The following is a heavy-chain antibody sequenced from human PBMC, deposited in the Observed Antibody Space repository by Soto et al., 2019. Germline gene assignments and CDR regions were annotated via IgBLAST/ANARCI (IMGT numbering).Heavy chain of an antibody. Sequence: PGGSLRLSCAASGFTFSSYAMSWVRQAPGKGLEWVSAISGSGGSTYYADSVKGRFTISRDNSKNTLYLQMNSLRAEDTAVYYCAKEGFGDCYDCDYYYGMDVWGQGTTVTVSS. J-gene: IGHJ6*02. D-gene: IGHD2-21*02. V-gene: IGHV3-23*01. CDR2: ISGSGGST. CDR3: AKEGFGDCYDCDYYYGMDV. CDR1: GFTFSSYA.